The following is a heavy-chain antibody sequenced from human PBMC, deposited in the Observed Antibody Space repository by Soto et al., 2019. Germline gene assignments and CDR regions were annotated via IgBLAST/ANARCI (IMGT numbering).Heavy chain of an antibody. CDR2: ISGSGGST. J-gene: IGHJ5*02. Sequence: GGSLRLSCAASGFTFSSYAMSWVRQAPGKGLEWVSAISGSGGSTYYADSVKGRFTISRDNSKNTLYLQMNRLRAEDTAVYYCLPTEIMGVVPDAMLSWFDPWGQEDLVTVSS. V-gene: IGHV3-23*01. CDR1: GFTFSSYA. D-gene: IGHD2-2*01. CDR3: LPTEIMGVVPDAMLSWFDP.